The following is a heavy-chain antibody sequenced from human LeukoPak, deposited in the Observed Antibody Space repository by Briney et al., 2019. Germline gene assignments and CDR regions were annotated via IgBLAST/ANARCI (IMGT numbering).Heavy chain of an antibody. D-gene: IGHD4-17*01. V-gene: IGHV4-31*03. J-gene: IGHJ6*02. CDR2: IYYSGST. CDR1: GGSISSGGYY. CDR3: ARDYGDYYGLDV. Sequence: PSQTLSLTCTVSGGSISSGGYYWSWIRQHPGKGLEWIWYIYYSGSTCYNPSLKSRVTISVDTSKTQFSLRLSSVTAADTAVYYCARDYGDYYGLDVWGQGTTVTVSS.